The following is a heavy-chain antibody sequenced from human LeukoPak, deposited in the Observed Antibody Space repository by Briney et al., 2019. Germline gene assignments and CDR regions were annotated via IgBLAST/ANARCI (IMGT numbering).Heavy chain of an antibody. J-gene: IGHJ5*02. CDR2: IYTSGST. V-gene: IGHV4-4*09. Sequence: SETLSLTCTVSGGSTSSYYWSWIRQPPGKGLEWIGYIYTSGSTNYNPSLKSRVTISVDTSKNQFSLKLSSVTAADTAVYYCARREVVPGGAFDPWGQGTLVTVSS. D-gene: IGHD2-2*01. CDR3: ARREVVPGGAFDP. CDR1: GGSTSSYY.